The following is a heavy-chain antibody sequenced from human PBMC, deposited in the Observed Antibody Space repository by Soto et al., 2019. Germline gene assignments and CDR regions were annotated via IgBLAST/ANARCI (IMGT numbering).Heavy chain of an antibody. CDR2: IYYSGRT. Sequence: QLQLQESGPGLVKPSETLSLTCTVSGCSISSSSYYWGWIRQPPGKGMEWIGSIYYSGRTYYNPSLKRRGTMSVDTSKNQFSLKLSSVTAADTAVYYCATQTVNGYYYYYGMAVCGQGTTVTVSS. J-gene: IGHJ6*02. D-gene: IGHD4-4*01. CDR1: GCSISSSSYY. V-gene: IGHV4-39*01. CDR3: ATQTVNGYYYYYGMAV.